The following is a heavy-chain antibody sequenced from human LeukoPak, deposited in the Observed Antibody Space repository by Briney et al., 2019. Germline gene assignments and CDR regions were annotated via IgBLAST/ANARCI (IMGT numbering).Heavy chain of an antibody. Sequence: PGGSLRLSCAASGFTLNSCAVSWVRQAPGKGLEWVAFIRYDGSNKYYADSVKGRFTISRDNSKNTLYLQMNSLRAEDTAVYYCAKERGAFDIWGQGTMVTVSS. V-gene: IGHV3-30*02. CDR1: GFTLNSCA. CDR3: AKERGAFDI. D-gene: IGHD3-10*01. J-gene: IGHJ3*02. CDR2: IRYDGSNK.